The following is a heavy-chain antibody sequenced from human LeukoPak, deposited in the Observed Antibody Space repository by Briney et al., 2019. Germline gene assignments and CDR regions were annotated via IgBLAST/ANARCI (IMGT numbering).Heavy chain of an antibody. CDR1: GYSISSGYY. V-gene: IGHV4-38-2*01. CDR2: IYHSGST. CDR3: SRQPREIPRWYRGLNWFDP. Sequence: WETLSLTCAVSGYSISSGYYLGWIRQPPGKGLEWIGRIYHSGSTYYNPSLKHRVTISVDTSKNQFSLKLSSVTAADTAVYYWSRQPREIPRWYRGLNWFDPWGQGTLVTVSS. J-gene: IGHJ5*02. D-gene: IGHD1-26*01.